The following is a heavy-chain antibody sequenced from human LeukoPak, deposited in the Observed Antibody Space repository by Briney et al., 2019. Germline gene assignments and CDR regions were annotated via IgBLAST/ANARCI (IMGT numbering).Heavy chain of an antibody. V-gene: IGHV4-59*01. J-gene: IGHJ4*02. Sequence: SETLSLTCTVSGGSISSYYWSWIRQPPGKGLEWIGYIYYSGGTNYNPSLKSRVTISVDTSKNQFSLKLSSVAAADTAVYYCARDSEQYYFDYWGQGTLVTVSS. D-gene: IGHD6-19*01. CDR1: GGSISSYY. CDR3: ARDSEQYYFDY. CDR2: IYYSGGT.